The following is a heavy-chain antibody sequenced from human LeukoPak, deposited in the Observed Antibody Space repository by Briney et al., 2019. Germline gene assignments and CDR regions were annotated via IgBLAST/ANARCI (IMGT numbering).Heavy chain of an antibody. CDR3: AKDRTAMATNGDY. CDR2: ISYDGSNK. Sequence: PGRSLRLSCAASGFTFSSYAMHWVRQAPGKGLEWVAVISYDGSNKYYADSVKGRFTISRDNSKNTLYLQMNSLRAEDTAVYYCAKDRTAMATNGDYWGQGTLVTVSS. J-gene: IGHJ4*02. D-gene: IGHD5-18*01. CDR1: GFTFSSYA. V-gene: IGHV3-30-3*01.